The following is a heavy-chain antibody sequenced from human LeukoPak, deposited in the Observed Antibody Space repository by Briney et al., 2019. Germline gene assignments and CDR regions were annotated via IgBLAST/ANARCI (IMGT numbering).Heavy chain of an antibody. V-gene: IGHV3-48*01. Sequence: GGSLRLSCAASGFTFSSYEMNWVRQAPGKGLEWVSYISSSSSTIYYADSVKGRFTISRDNAKNSLYLQMNSLRAEDTAVYYCARDGVVSSSWYYFDYWGQGTLVTVSS. D-gene: IGHD6-13*01. CDR3: ARDGVVSSSWYYFDY. CDR2: ISSSSSTI. CDR1: GFTFSSYE. J-gene: IGHJ4*02.